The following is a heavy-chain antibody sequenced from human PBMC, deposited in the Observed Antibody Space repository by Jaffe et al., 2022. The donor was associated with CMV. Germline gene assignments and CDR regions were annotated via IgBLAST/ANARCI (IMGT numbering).Heavy chain of an antibody. CDR3: ARGGIVGATDAFDI. CDR2: INAGNGNT. D-gene: IGHD1-26*01. CDR1: GYTFTSYA. Sequence: QVQLVQSGAEVKKPGASVKVSCKASGYTFTSYAMHWVRQAPGQRLEWMGWINAGNGNTKYSQKFQGRVTITRDTSASTAYMELSSLRSEDTAVYYCARGGIVGATDAFDIWGQGTMVTVSS. J-gene: IGHJ3*02. V-gene: IGHV1-3*01.